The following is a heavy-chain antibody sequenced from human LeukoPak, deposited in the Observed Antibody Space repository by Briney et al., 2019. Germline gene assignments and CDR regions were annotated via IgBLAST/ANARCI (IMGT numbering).Heavy chain of an antibody. Sequence: GGSLRLSCAAAGFTFSSYGMHWVRQAPGKGLEWVAVIWYDGSNKYYADSVKGRFTISRDNSKNTLYLQMNSLRAEDTAVYYCARSGYSYGSYYYYGMDVWSQGTTVTVSS. J-gene: IGHJ6*02. CDR1: GFTFSSYG. CDR2: IWYDGSNK. CDR3: ARSGYSYGSYYYYGMDV. V-gene: IGHV3-33*01. D-gene: IGHD5-18*01.